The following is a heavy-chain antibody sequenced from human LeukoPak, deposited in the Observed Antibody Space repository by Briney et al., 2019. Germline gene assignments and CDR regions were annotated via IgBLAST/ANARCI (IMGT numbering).Heavy chain of an antibody. D-gene: IGHD1-26*01. J-gene: IGHJ4*02. V-gene: IGHV3-7*01. CDR3: ARAGSYFDY. CDR2: IKRDGNEK. Sequence: GSLRLSCAASGFTFSRYWMNWVRQAPGKGLEWVANIKRDGNEKYYVDSVKGRFSISRDNAKNSLYLQMNSLRAEDSGLYYCARAGSYFDYWGQGTLVTVSS. CDR1: GFTFSRYW.